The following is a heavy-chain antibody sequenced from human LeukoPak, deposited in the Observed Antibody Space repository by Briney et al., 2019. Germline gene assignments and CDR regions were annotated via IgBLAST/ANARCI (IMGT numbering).Heavy chain of an antibody. D-gene: IGHD1-1*01. V-gene: IGHV3-11*03. Sequence: PGGSLRLSCAASGFIFSDYYMSWIRQAPGKGLEWVSYISRSSSYTNYADSVKGRFTISRDNAKNTLNLQMNSLKAEDTAVYYCARYWNDAKTVDYWGQGTLVTVSS. J-gene: IGHJ4*02. CDR1: GFIFSDYY. CDR3: ARYWNDAKTVDY. CDR2: ISRSSSYT.